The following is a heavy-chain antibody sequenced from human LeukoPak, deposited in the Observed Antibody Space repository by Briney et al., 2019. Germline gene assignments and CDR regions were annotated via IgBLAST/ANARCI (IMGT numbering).Heavy chain of an antibody. Sequence: GGSLRLSCAASGFTFSSYWMSWVRQAPGRGLEWVSSISANGGSTYSADSVKGRFSFSRDNSKNTLHLQMNSLRAEDTAVYHCARQLGYCSDGSCYFDYWGQGTLVTVSS. CDR1: GFTFSSYW. J-gene: IGHJ4*02. V-gene: IGHV3-23*01. CDR2: ISANGGST. CDR3: ARQLGYCSDGSCYFDY. D-gene: IGHD2-15*01.